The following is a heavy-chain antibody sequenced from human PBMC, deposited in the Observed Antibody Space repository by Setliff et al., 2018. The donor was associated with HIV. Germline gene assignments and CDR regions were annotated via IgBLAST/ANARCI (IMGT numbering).Heavy chain of an antibody. V-gene: IGHV3-11*01. CDR1: GFSFSDYY. D-gene: IGHD3-22*01. CDR2: LSGTSSTI. J-gene: IGHJ4*02. CDR3: ARVLFPYYHDSRPYYPPAY. Sequence: GGSLRLSCAASGFSFSDYYMYWIRQAPGKGLEWVSSLSGTSSTIYLADSVKGRFTISRDNAQNSLYLRMNSLRAEDTAMYYCARVLFPYYHDSRPYYPPAYWGQGTLVTVSS.